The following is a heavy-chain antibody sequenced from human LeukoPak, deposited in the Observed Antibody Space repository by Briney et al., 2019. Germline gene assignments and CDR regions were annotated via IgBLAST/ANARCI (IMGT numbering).Heavy chain of an antibody. CDR1: GFTLSSYA. Sequence: GASLRLSCAASGFTLSSYAMSWVRQAPGKGLEWVSAISGSGGSTYYADSVKGRFTISRDNSKNTLYLQMNSLRAEDTAVYYCAKTYYYDSSGYYSDIFNFDYWGQGTLVTVSS. D-gene: IGHD3-22*01. CDR3: AKTYYYDSSGYYSDIFNFDY. V-gene: IGHV3-23*01. CDR2: ISGSGGST. J-gene: IGHJ4*02.